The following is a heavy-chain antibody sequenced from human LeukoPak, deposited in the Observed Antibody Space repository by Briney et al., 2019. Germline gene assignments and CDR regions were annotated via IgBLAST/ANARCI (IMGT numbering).Heavy chain of an antibody. CDR3: ARDYGYSYGSNWFDP. CDR1: GGTFSSYA. Sequence: GASVKVSCKASGGTFSSYAISWVRQAPGQGLEWMGRIIPILGIANYAQKFQGRVTITADKSTSTAYMELSSLRSEDTAVYYCARDYGYSYGSNWFDPWGQGTLVTVSS. D-gene: IGHD5-18*01. V-gene: IGHV1-69*04. J-gene: IGHJ5*02. CDR2: IIPILGIA.